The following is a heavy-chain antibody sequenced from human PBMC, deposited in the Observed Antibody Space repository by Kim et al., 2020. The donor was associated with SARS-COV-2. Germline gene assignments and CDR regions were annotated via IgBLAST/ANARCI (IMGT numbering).Heavy chain of an antibody. CDR2: IFGSGSGT. CDR3: ARHLHVTTGPFYWYFDL. CDR1: GFTFGNSA. V-gene: IGHV3-23*01. Sequence: GGSLRLSCAASGFTFGNSAMSWVRQVPGKGLEWVSGIFGSGSGTYYADSVKGRFTISRDNSQSTVYLQLNNLRADDTAVYYCARHLHVTTGPFYWYFDLWGRGTLVTVSS. D-gene: IGHD3-3*02. J-gene: IGHJ2*01.